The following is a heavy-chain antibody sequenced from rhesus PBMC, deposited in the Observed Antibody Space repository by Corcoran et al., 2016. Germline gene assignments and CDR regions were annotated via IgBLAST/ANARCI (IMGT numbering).Heavy chain of an antibody. D-gene: IGHD4-29*01. CDR3: ARERVSYGSSYHY. V-gene: IGHV4-106*01. CDR1: GGSISDDYY. J-gene: IGHJ4*01. Sequence: QVQLQESGPGLVKPSETLSLTCAVSGGSISDDYYWSWIRQPPGKGLEWIGYIYGSGGGTNYNPSLKNRVTISIDTSKNQFSLKLSSVTAADTAVYYCARERVSYGSSYHYWGQGVLVTVSS. CDR2: IYGSGGGT.